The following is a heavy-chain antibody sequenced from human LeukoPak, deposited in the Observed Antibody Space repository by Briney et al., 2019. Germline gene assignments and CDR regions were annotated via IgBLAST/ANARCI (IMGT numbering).Heavy chain of an antibody. CDR2: IIPILGIA. D-gene: IGHD6-6*01. CDR3: ASLEYSSSSGAFDI. V-gene: IGHV1-69*04. Sequence: ASVKVSCKASGGTFSSYAISWVRQAPGQGLEWMGRIIPILGIANYAQKLQGRVTMTTDTSTSTAYMELRSLRSDDTAVYYCASLEYSSSSGAFDIWGQGTMVTVSS. CDR1: GGTFSSYA. J-gene: IGHJ3*02.